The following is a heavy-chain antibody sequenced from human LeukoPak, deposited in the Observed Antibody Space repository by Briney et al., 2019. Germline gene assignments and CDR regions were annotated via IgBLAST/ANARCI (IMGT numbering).Heavy chain of an antibody. J-gene: IGHJ6*03. CDR3: ARDRRVPAADNYYYYYYMDV. CDR1: GGTFSSYA. V-gene: IGHV1-69*06. D-gene: IGHD2-2*01. CDR2: IIPIFGTA. Sequence: ASVKVSCKASGGTFSSYAISWVRQAPGQGLEWMGGIIPIFGTANYAQKFQGRVTITADKSTSTAYMELSSLRSEDTAVYYCARDRRVPAADNYYYYYYMDVWGKGTTVTVSS.